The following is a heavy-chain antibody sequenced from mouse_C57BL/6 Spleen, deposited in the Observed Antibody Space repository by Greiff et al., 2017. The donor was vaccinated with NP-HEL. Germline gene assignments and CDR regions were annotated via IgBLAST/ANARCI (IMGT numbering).Heavy chain of an antibody. CDR3: ATLTGTGAMDY. Sequence: EVKVVESGPELVKPGASVKISCKASGYSFTGYYMNWVKQSPEKSLEWIGEINPSTGGTTYNQKFKAKATLTVDKSSSTAYMQLKSLTSEDSAVYYCATLTGTGAMDYWGQGTSVTVSS. J-gene: IGHJ4*01. CDR2: INPSTGGT. V-gene: IGHV1-42*01. CDR1: GYSFTGYY. D-gene: IGHD4-1*01.